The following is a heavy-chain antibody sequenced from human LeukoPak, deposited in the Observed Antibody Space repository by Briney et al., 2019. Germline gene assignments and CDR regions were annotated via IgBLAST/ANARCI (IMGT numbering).Heavy chain of an antibody. V-gene: IGHV3-33*06. D-gene: IGHD4-11*01. J-gene: IGHJ4*02. CDR2: IWNDGSNK. CDR1: GFTFSHYG. Sequence: QPGGSLRLSCAASGFTFSHYGMHWVRQAPGRGLEWVAVIWNDGSNKYYADSVKGRFTISRDNSQNTADLHMNSLRAEDTAVYYCAKDAQRGFDYSNSLEYWGQGTLVTVSS. CDR3: AKDAQRGFDYSNSLEY.